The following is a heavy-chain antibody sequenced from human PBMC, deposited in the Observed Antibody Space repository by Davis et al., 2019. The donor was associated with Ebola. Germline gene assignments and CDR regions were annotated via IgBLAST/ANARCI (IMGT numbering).Heavy chain of an antibody. J-gene: IGHJ4*02. CDR1: GFTFSGSA. CDR2: IRSKANSYAT. D-gene: IGHD2-2*01. Sequence: GESLKISCAASGFTFSGSAMHWVRQASGKGLEWVGRIRSKANSYATAYAASVKGRFTISRDDSKNTAYLQMNSLRAEDTAVYYCARRGCSSTSCSITPMDYWGQGTLVTVSS. V-gene: IGHV3-73*01. CDR3: ARRGCSSTSCSITPMDY.